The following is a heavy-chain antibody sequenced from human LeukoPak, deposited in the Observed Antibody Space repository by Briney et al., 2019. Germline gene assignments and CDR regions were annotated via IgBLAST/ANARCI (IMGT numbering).Heavy chain of an antibody. Sequence: GGSLRLSCVGSGFILRSYSMSWVRQAPGKGLQWVSSLGISGDYEWYASSVKGRFTSSRDSSKNTLELQMNSLGAEDTAVYYCARGGGSTSDFLTPYTGASLGFDYWGQGALVTVSS. CDR2: LGISGDYE. D-gene: IGHD3-9*01. CDR3: ARGGGSTSDFLTPYTGASLGFDY. CDR1: GFILRSYS. J-gene: IGHJ4*02. V-gene: IGHV3-23*01.